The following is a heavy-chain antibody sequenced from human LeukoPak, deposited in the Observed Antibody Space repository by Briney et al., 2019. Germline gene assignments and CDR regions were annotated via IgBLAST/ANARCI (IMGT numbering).Heavy chain of an antibody. Sequence: PSETLSLTCTVSGGSISSYYWSWIRQPPGKGLEWIGYIYYSGSTNYNPSLKSRVTISVDTSKNQFSLKLSSVTAADTAVYYCASSTGGSSRAFDYWGQGTLVTVSS. CDR1: GGSISSYY. J-gene: IGHJ4*02. CDR2: IYYSGST. V-gene: IGHV4-59*01. CDR3: ASSTGGSSRAFDY. D-gene: IGHD1-26*01.